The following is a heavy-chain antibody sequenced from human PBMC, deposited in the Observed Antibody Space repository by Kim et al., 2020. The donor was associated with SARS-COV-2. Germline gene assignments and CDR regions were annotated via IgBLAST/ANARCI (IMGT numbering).Heavy chain of an antibody. V-gene: IGHV4-31*02. D-gene: IGHD6-13*01. J-gene: IGHJ4*02. Sequence: YNPSLKSRVTISVDTSKNQFSLKLSSVTAADTAVYYCARETGQQLGFDYWGQGTLVTVSS. CDR3: ARETGQQLGFDY.